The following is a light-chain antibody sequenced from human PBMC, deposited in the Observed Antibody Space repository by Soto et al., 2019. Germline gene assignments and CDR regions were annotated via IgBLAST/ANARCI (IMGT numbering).Light chain of an antibody. V-gene: IGLV1-40*01. CDR1: SSNIGAGHD. CDR3: QSYDSSLSVLYV. J-gene: IGLJ1*01. Sequence: QSVLTQPPSVSGAPGQRVTISCTGSSSNIGAGHDVHWYQQLPGTAPKLLIFDNSNRPSGVPDRFSGSKSGTSASLAITGLQAEDEADYYCQSYDSSLSVLYVFGTGTKLTVL. CDR2: DNS.